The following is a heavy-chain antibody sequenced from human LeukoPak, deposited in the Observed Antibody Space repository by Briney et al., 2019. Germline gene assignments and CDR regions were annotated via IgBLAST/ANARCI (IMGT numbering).Heavy chain of an antibody. J-gene: IGHJ5*02. V-gene: IGHV1-69*13. D-gene: IGHD6-19*01. CDR1: GGTFSSYA. CDR3: ARSARAAVTRLNSNWFDP. Sequence: SVKVSCKASGGTFSSYAISWVRQAPGQGLEWMGGIIPIFGTANYAQKFQGRVTITADESTSTAYMELSSLRSEDTAVYYCARSARAAVTRLNSNWFDPWGQGTLVTVSS. CDR2: IIPIFGTA.